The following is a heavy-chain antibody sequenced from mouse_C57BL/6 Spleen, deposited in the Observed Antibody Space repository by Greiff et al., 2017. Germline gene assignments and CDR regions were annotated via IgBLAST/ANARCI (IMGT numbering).Heavy chain of an antibody. CDR1: GYTFTDYY. Sequence: EVQLQQSGPELVKPGASVKISCKASGYTFTDYYMNWVKQSHGKSLEWIGDINPNNGGTSYNQKFKGKATLTVDKSPSTAYMELRSLTSEDSAVYYCARPLYAMDYWGQGTSVTVSS. CDR2: INPNNGGT. J-gene: IGHJ4*01. CDR3: ARPLYAMDY. V-gene: IGHV1-26*01.